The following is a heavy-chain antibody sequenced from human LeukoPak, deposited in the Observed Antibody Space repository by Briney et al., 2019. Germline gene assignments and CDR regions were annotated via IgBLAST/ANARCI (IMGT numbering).Heavy chain of an antibody. J-gene: IGHJ4*02. D-gene: IGHD6-19*01. Sequence: ASVEVSCKASGYTFTGYYMHWVRQAPGQGLEWMGWINPNSGGTNYAQKFQGRVTMTRDTSISTAYMELSRLRSDDTAVYYCARDSGSGWYPHYYFDYWGQGTLVTVSS. CDR1: GYTFTGYY. V-gene: IGHV1-2*02. CDR3: ARDSGSGWYPHYYFDY. CDR2: INPNSGGT.